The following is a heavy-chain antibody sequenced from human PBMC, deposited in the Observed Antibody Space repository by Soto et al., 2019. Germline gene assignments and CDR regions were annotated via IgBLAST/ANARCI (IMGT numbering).Heavy chain of an antibody. J-gene: IGHJ5*01. CDR3: ARGRYCLTGRCFPNWFDS. CDR1: GDSISNLDYF. D-gene: IGHD7-27*01. CDR2: IYKSATT. Sequence: HSETLSLTCSVSGDSISNLDYFWAWVRQPPGQALEYIGYIYKSATTYYNPSFESRVAISVDTSKGQFSLNVTSVTAADTAVYFCARGRYCLTGRCFPNWFDSWGQGALVTVSS. V-gene: IGHV4-30-4*01.